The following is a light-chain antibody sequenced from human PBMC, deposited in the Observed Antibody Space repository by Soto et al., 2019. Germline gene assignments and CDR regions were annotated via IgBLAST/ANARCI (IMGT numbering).Light chain of an antibody. CDR2: HAS. CDR1: PSVNSN. J-gene: IGKJ3*01. Sequence: EIVMTQSPATLSVSPGERATLSCRASPSVNSNFAWYHQKPGQAPRLLIYHASARAIGIPARFSGSGSGTEFTLTISSLQSEDFAVYYCQQYSNWPFTFGPGTKVDIK. CDR3: QQYSNWPFT. V-gene: IGKV3-15*01.